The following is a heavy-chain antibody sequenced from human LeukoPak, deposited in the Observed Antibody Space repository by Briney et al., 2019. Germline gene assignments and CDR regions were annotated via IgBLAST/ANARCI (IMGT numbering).Heavy chain of an antibody. Sequence: PGGSRRLSSAASGFSLSNDWMHWVRQAPGKGLVWVSRINADGSSASYADSVKGRFTISRDNAKNTLYLQMNSLRAEDTAMYYCARHYGRSRDYGMDVWGQGTTVTVSS. D-gene: IGHD3-16*01. CDR3: ARHYGRSRDYGMDV. J-gene: IGHJ6*02. CDR2: INADGSSA. CDR1: GFSLSNDW. V-gene: IGHV3-74*01.